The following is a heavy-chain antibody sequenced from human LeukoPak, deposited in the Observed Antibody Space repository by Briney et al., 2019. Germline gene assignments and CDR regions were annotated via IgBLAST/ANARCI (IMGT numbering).Heavy chain of an antibody. CDR2: ISSGGTNK. V-gene: IGHV3-30*03. J-gene: IGHJ3*02. Sequence: GGSLRLSCAASGFSFRTYGMHWVRQAPGKGLEWVAVISSGGTNKYYGDSVKGRFTVSRDDSKNTLSLQMNSLRAEDTAVYYCARDLAGSSSWYGDAFDIWGQGTMVTVSS. D-gene: IGHD6-13*01. CDR1: GFSFRTYG. CDR3: ARDLAGSSSWYGDAFDI.